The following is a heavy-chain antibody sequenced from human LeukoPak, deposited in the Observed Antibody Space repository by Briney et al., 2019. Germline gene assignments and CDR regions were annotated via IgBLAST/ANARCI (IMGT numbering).Heavy chain of an antibody. Sequence: GGSLRLSCAASVLTFSTYPMTWVRQAPGKGLEWVSAITNSGDTTYYAESVKGRFNVSRDNYKNTLYLKLNSLRVEETAVYFCAKDRGYWGQETLVTVSS. V-gene: IGHV3-23*01. J-gene: IGHJ4*02. CDR3: AKDRGY. CDR1: VLTFSTYP. CDR2: ITNSGDTT.